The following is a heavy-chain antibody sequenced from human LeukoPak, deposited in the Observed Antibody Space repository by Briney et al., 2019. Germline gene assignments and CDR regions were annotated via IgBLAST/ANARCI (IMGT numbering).Heavy chain of an antibody. D-gene: IGHD6-13*01. J-gene: IGHJ4*02. V-gene: IGHV3-30-3*01. CDR3: ARDKEYSSSWRTLYYFDY. CDR1: GFTFSSYA. CDR2: ISYDGSNK. Sequence: GGSLRLSCAASGFTFSSYAMHWVRQAPGKGLEWVAVISYDGSNKYYADSVKGRFIISRDNSKNTLYLQMNSPRAEDTAVYYCARDKEYSSSWRTLYYFDYWGQGTLVTVSS.